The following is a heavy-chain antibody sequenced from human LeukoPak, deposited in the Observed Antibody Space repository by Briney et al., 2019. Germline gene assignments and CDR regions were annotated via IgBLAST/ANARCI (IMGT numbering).Heavy chain of an antibody. CDR3: ARGGGNRGYYYDY. V-gene: IGHV4-30-2*01. CDR1: GGSISSGGYS. J-gene: IGHJ4*02. D-gene: IGHD6-25*01. Sequence: SQTLSLTCAVSGGSISSGGYSWSWIRQPPGKGLEWIGYIYHSGSTDYNPSLKSRVTISVDTSKNQFSLKLSSVTAADTAVYYCARGGGNRGYYYDYWGQGPLVAVSS. CDR2: IYHSGST.